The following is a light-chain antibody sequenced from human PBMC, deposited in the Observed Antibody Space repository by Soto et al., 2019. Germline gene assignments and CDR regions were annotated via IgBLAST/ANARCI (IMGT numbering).Light chain of an antibody. J-gene: IGKJ3*01. CDR3: QQYGRSPGIT. Sequence: EIVLTQSPGTLSLSPGERATLSCRASQTVSSNYLAWYQQKPGQAPRLLIYGASSRATGIPDRFSGSGSGTDFTLTISRLEPEDFAVYICQQYGRSPGITFGPGTKVDIK. V-gene: IGKV3-20*01. CDR2: GAS. CDR1: QTVSSNY.